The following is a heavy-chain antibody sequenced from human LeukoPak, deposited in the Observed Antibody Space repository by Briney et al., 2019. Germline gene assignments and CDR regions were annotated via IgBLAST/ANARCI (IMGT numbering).Heavy chain of an antibody. D-gene: IGHD2-15*01. Sequence: GGALRLSCSASGFTFCSYALSWGRQAPGKGVEWVSAISGSGGSTYYADSVKGRFTISRDNSKNTLYLQMNSLRAEDTAVYYCAKDRRGGSWTNWFDPWGQGTLVTVSS. V-gene: IGHV3-23*01. CDR3: AKDRRGGSWTNWFDP. CDR2: ISGSGGST. J-gene: IGHJ5*02. CDR1: GFTFCSYA.